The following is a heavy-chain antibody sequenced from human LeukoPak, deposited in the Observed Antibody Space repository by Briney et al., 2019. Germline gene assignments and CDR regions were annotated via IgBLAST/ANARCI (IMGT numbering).Heavy chain of an antibody. J-gene: IGHJ5*02. CDR2: ISGSGSTI. D-gene: IGHD6-19*01. CDR1: GFTLSSYR. CDR3: ARDSSGWYGRVDA. Sequence: GGSLRLSCAASGFTLSSYRMNWVRQAPGKGLEWVSYISGSGSTIYYADSVKGRFPISRDNAKNSLYLQINSLRAKDTAVYYCARDSSGWYGRVDAWGQGTLVTVSS. V-gene: IGHV3-48*03.